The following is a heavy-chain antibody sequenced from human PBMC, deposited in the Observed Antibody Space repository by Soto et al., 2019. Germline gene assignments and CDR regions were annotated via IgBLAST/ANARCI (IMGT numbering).Heavy chain of an antibody. J-gene: IGHJ4*02. D-gene: IGHD3-10*01. CDR1: GYTFTSYA. Sequence: ASVKVSCKASGYTFTSYAMRWVRQAPGQRLEWMGWINAGNGNTKYSQKFQGRVTITRDTSASTAYMELSSLRSEDTAVYYCARDMGFGLSDYWGQGTLVTVSS. CDR2: INAGNGNT. CDR3: ARDMGFGLSDY. V-gene: IGHV1-3*01.